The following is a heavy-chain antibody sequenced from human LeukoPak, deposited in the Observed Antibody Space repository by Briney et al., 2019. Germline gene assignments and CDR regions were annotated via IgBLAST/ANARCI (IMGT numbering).Heavy chain of an antibody. D-gene: IGHD1-26*01. V-gene: IGHV3-30*18. CDR3: AKDTSLSGLDGWLDP. CDR1: GFTFSSYG. CDR2: ISCDGSNK. Sequence: GRSLRLSCAASGFTFSSYGMHWVRQAPGKGLEWMAVISCDGSNKYYADSVKGRFTISRDNSKNTLYLQMNSLRAEDTAVYYCAKDTSLSGLDGWLDPWGQGTLVTVSS. J-gene: IGHJ5*02.